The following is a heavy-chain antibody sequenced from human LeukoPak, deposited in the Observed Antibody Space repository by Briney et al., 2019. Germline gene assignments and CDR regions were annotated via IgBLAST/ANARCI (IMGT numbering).Heavy chain of an antibody. CDR3: ARGIYSYGSYYFDY. CDR2: IIPILGIA. CDR1: GGTFSSYA. Sequence: SVKVSCKASGGTFSSYAISWVRQAPGQGLEWMGRIIPILGIANYAQKFQGRVTITADKSTSTAYMELSSLRSEDTAVYYCARGIYSYGSYYFDYWGQGTLVTVSS. J-gene: IGHJ4*02. V-gene: IGHV1-69*04. D-gene: IGHD5-18*01.